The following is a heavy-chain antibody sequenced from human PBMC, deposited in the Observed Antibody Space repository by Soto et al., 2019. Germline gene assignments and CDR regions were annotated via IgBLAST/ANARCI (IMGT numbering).Heavy chain of an antibody. CDR2: INFDGTTT. V-gene: IGHV3-74*01. CDR3: ETGGRGSYHTDY. D-gene: IGHD1-26*01. Sequence: EVLLVESGGGLVQPGESLRLSCAVSGITFTNYWMHWVRQAPGEGLVWVSRINFDGTTTNYAESVTGRFTISRDNAKKTGYPQRNSLRAEDTAVYRCETGGRGSYHTDYWAQGPRVSVSS. J-gene: IGHJ4*02. CDR1: GITFTNYW.